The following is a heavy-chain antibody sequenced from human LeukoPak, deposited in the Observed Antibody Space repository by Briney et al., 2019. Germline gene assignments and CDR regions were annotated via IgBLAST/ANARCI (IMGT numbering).Heavy chain of an antibody. V-gene: IGHV3-13*01. D-gene: IGHD6-13*01. J-gene: IGHJ6*03. Sequence: GGSLRLSCAASGFTFSSYDMHWVRQTIGKGLEWVSTIGNGGDTYYPGSVKGRFTISRENAKNSLYLQMNSLRAGDTAVYYCARGGSSWYQYYYMDVWGKGTTVTISS. CDR3: ARGGSSWYQYYYMDV. CDR2: IGNGGDT. CDR1: GFTFSSYD.